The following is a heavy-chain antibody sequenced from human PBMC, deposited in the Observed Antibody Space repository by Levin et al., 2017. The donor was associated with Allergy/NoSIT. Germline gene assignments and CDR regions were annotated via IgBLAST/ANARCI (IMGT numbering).Heavy chain of an antibody. CDR1: GFTFDDYA. V-gene: IGHV3-9*01. CDR2: ISWNSGSI. D-gene: IGHD2-2*01. CDR3: AKELLGYCSSTSCMGAFDI. Sequence: GGSLRLSCAASGFTFDDYAMHWVRQAPGKGLEWVSGISWNSGSIGYADSVKGRFTISRDNAKNSLYLQMNSLRAEDTALYYCAKELLGYCSSTSCMGAFDIWGQGTMVTVSS. J-gene: IGHJ3*02.